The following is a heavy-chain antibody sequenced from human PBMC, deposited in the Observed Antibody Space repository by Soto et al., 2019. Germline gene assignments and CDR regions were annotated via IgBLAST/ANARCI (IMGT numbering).Heavy chain of an antibody. CDR2: IIPISDTT. J-gene: IGHJ6*02. Sequence: GVSVEVSCKDSGGTISSYAISWVRQAPPKKLEWIIEIIPISDTTNYAQKLQGRITITADESTSTAYMELSSLRSEDTAVYYCARSQGSSTSLDIYYYYYYGMDVWGQGTTVTVSS. CDR3: ARSQGSSTSLDIYYYYYYGMDV. D-gene: IGHD2-2*01. V-gene: IGHV1-69*13. CDR1: GGTISSYA.